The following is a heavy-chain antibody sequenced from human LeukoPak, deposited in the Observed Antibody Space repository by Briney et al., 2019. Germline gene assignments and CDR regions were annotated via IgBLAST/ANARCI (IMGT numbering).Heavy chain of an antibody. CDR1: GYSFTGYY. J-gene: IGHJ4*02. V-gene: IGHV1-2*02. D-gene: IGHD1-26*01. CDR3: AIHNTLIVGACW. Sequence: ASVRVSCKPSGYSFTGYYIHWVRQAPGQGLEWMGWLNPDTGNTHYSQNLRGRVTMTRDTSITTAYMKLSSLRSEDTAVYYCAIHNTLIVGACWWGQGTLVTVSS. CDR2: LNPDTGNT.